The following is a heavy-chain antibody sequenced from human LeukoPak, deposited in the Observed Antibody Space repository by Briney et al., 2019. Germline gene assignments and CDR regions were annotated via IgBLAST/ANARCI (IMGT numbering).Heavy chain of an antibody. J-gene: IGHJ3*02. D-gene: IGHD3-22*01. CDR3: AATYYYDSSGYSLYAFDI. Sequence: SQTLSLTCTVSGGSISSGDYYWSWIRQPPGKGLEWIAYIYYSGNTNYNPSLKSRVTISVDTSKNQFSLKLSSVTAADTAVYYCAATYYYDSSGYSLYAFDIWGQGTMVTVSS. V-gene: IGHV4-61*08. CDR1: GGSISSGDYY. CDR2: IYYSGNT.